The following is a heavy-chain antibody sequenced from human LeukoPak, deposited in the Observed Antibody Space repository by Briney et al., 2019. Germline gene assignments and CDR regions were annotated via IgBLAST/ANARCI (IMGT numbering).Heavy chain of an antibody. CDR2: IYYGGST. J-gene: IGHJ6*03. CDR3: ARGVFEYSSSSWAYYYYYYMDV. V-gene: IGHV4-59*01. CDR1: GVSISSNY. Sequence: PSETLSLTCTVSGVSISSNYWSWIRQPPGKGLEWIGVIYYGGSTYYNPSVKGRFTISRDNSKNTLSLQMNSLTAADTAVYYCARGVFEYSSSSWAYYYYYYMDVWGKGTTVTVSS. D-gene: IGHD6-6*01.